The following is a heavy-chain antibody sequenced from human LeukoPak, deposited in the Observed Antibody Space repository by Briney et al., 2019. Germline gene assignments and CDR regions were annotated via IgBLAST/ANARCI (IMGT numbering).Heavy chain of an antibody. CDR3: ARVCSGGSCLDY. V-gene: IGHV3-30*04. J-gene: IGHJ4*02. D-gene: IGHD2-15*01. CDR1: GFTFSSFP. CDR2: ISYDGSNK. Sequence: GGSLRLSCAASGFTFSSFPMHWVRQAPGKGLEWVAVISYDGSNKYYADSVKGRFTISRDNSKNTLYLQMNSLRPEDTAFYYCARVCSGGSCLDYWGQGTLVTVSS.